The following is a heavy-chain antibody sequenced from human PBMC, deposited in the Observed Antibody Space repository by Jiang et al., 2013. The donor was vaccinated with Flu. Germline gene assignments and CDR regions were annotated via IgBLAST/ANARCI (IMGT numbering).Heavy chain of an antibody. J-gene: IGHJ5*02. V-gene: IGHV5-51*01. D-gene: IGHD6-13*01. Sequence: GWVRQMPGKGLEWMGIIYPGDSDTRYSPSFQGQVTISADKSISTAYLQWSSLKASDTAMYYCARLSSRIAAAGQRAWGNWFDPWGQGTLVTVSS. CDR3: ARLSSRIAAAGQRAWGNWFDP. CDR2: IYPGDSDT.